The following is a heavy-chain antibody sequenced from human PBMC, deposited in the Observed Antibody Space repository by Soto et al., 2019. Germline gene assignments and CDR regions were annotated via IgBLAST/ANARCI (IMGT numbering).Heavy chain of an antibody. V-gene: IGHV4-39*01. J-gene: IGHJ4*02. D-gene: IGHD2-21*02. CDR2: IYYSGRT. CDR1: GGYIISSSCY. CDR3: ARQRTTVVTQAYFDH. Sequence: SVTLALSCSVSGGYIISSSCYWGWIRQPPGKGLEWIGSIYYSGRTYYNPSFKSRVTISIDTSKNQFSLKLSSVTATDTAVYYCARQRTTVVTQAYFDHWGQGALVTVSS.